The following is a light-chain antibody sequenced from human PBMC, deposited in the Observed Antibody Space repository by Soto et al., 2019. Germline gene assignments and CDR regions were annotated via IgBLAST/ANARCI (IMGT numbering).Light chain of an antibody. Sequence: QPVLTQSPSASASLGASVKLTCTLSSGHSSYAIAWHQQQPEKGPRYLMKLDSDGSHTKADAIPDRFSGSSSGAERYLTISSLQSEDEADYYCQTLGTGIHVVFGGGTKLTVL. J-gene: IGLJ2*01. CDR1: SGHSSYA. V-gene: IGLV4-69*01. CDR2: LDSDGSH. CDR3: QTLGTGIHVV.